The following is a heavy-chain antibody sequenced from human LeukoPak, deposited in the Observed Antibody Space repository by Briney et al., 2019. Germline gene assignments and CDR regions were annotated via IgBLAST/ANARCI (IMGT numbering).Heavy chain of an antibody. J-gene: IGHJ5*01. CDR3: ASLSLYSSGWFDY. CDR1: GFTVSSNY. CDR2: IYSGGST. V-gene: IGHV3-66*01. D-gene: IGHD6-19*01. Sequence: GGSLRLSCAASGFTVSSNYMSWVRQAPGKGLEWVSVIYSGGSTYYADSVKGRFTISRDNSKNTLYLQMNSLRAEDTAVYYCASLSLYSSGWFDYWGQGTLVTVSS.